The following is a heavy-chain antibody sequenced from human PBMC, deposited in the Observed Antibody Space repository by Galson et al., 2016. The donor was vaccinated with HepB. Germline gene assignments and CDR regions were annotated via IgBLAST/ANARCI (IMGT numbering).Heavy chain of an antibody. Sequence: SLRLSCAASGFTFSVYGMHWVRQAPGKGLQWVSVIYSDGTTYYPDSVKGRFTIARDSAENTVFLQMNSLRTEDTALYYCARGAGIAVVVLEDCYFDLWGRGTLLTVSA. CDR1: GFTFSVYG. CDR3: ARGAGIAVVVLEDCYFDL. V-gene: IGHV3-66*01. D-gene: IGHD2-21*01. CDR2: IYSDGTT. J-gene: IGHJ2*01.